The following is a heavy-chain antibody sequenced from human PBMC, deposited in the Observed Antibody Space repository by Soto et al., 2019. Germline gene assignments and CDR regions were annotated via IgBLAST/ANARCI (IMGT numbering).Heavy chain of an antibody. V-gene: IGHV1-69*12. CDR1: GGTFSNYG. Sequence: QVQLVQSGAEVKKPGSSVKVSCKSSGGTFSNYGFSWVRQAPGQGLECMGVIVPIFGAEHPQKFQGRVTITADESPNXXLMELRGLRSEDTAVYYCARGGSDYEGSGYYQGHVWGQGTTVTVSS. D-gene: IGHD3-22*01. J-gene: IGHJ6*02. CDR2: IVPIFGA. CDR3: ARGGSDYEGSGYYQGHV.